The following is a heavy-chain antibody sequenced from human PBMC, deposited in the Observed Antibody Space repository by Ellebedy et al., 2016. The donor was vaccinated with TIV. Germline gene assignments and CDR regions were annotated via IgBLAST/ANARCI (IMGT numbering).Heavy chain of an antibody. Sequence: GESLKISCAASGFTFSSYAMSWVRQAPGKGLEWVSGIVGNGRLIHYADSVKGRFTMSRDNSKNTVYLQMNSLTAEDTAVYYCSKERTIGSYSTDACDIWGQGTVVTVS. CDR1: GFTFSSYA. CDR3: SKERTIGSYSTDACDI. J-gene: IGHJ3*02. D-gene: IGHD1-26*01. CDR2: IVGNGRLI. V-gene: IGHV3-23*01.